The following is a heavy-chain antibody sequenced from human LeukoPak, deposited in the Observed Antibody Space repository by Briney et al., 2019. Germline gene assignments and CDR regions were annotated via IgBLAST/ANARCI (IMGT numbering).Heavy chain of an antibody. J-gene: IGHJ6*02. D-gene: IGHD3-3*01. Sequence: PGGSLRLSCAASGFTFSDYGMSWVRQAPGKGLEWVGRIKSKTDGGTTDYAAPVKGRFTISRDDSKNTLYLQMNSLKTEDTAVYYCTTGSIFGVVIIAYYYYGMDVWGQGTTVTVSS. CDR3: TTGSIFGVVIIAYYYYGMDV. CDR2: IKSKTDGGTT. V-gene: IGHV3-15*01. CDR1: GFTFSDYG.